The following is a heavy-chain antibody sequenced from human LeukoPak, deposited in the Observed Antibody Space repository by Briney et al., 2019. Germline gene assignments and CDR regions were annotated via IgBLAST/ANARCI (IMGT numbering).Heavy chain of an antibody. Sequence: SETLSLTCTVSGGSISSYYWSWIRQPPGKGLEWIGYIYYSGGTNYNPSLKSRVTISVDTSKNQFSLKLSSVTAADTAVYYCARDLLDGDYAYDAFDIWGQGTMVTVSS. CDR3: ARDLLDGDYAYDAFDI. D-gene: IGHD4-17*01. CDR1: GGSISSYY. CDR2: IYYSGGT. V-gene: IGHV4-59*01. J-gene: IGHJ3*02.